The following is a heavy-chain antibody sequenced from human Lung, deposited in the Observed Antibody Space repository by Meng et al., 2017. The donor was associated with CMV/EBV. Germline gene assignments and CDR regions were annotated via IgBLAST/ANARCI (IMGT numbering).Heavy chain of an antibody. D-gene: IGHD1-26*01. CDR2: INHSGST. CDR1: GGSFSGYY. CDR3: ARAPIVGATRAWFYYGMDV. Sequence: SXTXXLTXXVYGGSFSGYYWSWIRQPPGKGLEWIGEINHSGSTNYNPSLKSRVTISVDTSKNQFSLKLSSVTAADTAVYYCARAPIVGATRAWFYYGMDVWGQGTXVTVSS. J-gene: IGHJ6*02. V-gene: IGHV4-34*01.